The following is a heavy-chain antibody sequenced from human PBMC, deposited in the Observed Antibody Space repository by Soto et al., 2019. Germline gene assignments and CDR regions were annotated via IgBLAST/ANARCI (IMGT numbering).Heavy chain of an antibody. J-gene: IGHJ4*02. CDR3: ARTPAGSSQVLH. CDR1: GTSSSAYF. CDR2: INHSGST. D-gene: IGHD6-6*01. Sequence: SETLSLTCTTYGTSSSAYFWSWIRQPPGRGPEWIAEINHSGSTNYNPSLKSRVSISMDTSRKLLSLKLNAVTAADTAIYYCARTPAGSSQVLHWGLGALVTVSS. V-gene: IGHV4-34*01.